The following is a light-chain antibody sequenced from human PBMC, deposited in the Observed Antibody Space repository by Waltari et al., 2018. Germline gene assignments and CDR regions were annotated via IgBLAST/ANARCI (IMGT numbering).Light chain of an antibody. CDR1: QSISTS. Sequence: DIQMTQSPPSLSASVGDRVTITCRATQSISTSLNGYQHKAGKAPKLLIYGASTLERGVPSRFSGSGSGTDFTLTINSLRPEDFATYYCQQSYTAPFTFGPGTRVDLK. J-gene: IGKJ3*01. CDR3: QQSYTAPFT. V-gene: IGKV1-39*01. CDR2: GAS.